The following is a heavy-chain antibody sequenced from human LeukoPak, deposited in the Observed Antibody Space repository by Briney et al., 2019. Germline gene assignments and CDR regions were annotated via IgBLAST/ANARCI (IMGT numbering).Heavy chain of an antibody. CDR2: IWYDGSNT. Sequence: GSLRLSCAASGFTFSHYGMHWVRQAPGKGLEWVALIWYDGSNTYYADSVKGRFTISRDNSQNTMYLQMDSLRVEDTAVHYCARWGISAAHDVLDIWGQGTMVTVSS. V-gene: IGHV3-33*01. D-gene: IGHD6-13*01. CDR1: GFTFSHYG. CDR3: ARWGISAAHDVLDI. J-gene: IGHJ3*02.